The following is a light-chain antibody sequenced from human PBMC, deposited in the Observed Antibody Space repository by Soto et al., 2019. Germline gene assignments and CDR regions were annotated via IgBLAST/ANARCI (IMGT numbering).Light chain of an antibody. Sequence: EIVMTQSPATLSVSPGERFTLSCRASQSVRSNLAWYQQKPGQAPRLLIYEASTRATGVPARFSGSGYGSEFTLTISSLQSEDFALYYCQQHNVWPATFGQGTKVDIK. J-gene: IGKJ1*01. V-gene: IGKV3-15*01. CDR2: EAS. CDR1: QSVRSN. CDR3: QQHNVWPAT.